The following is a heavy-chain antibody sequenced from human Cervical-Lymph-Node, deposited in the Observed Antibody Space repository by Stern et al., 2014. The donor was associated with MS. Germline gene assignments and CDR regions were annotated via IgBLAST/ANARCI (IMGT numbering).Heavy chain of an antibody. V-gene: IGHV1-46*01. Sequence: MQLVESGAEVKKPGASVKVSCRASGFPFTSYYIHWMRQAPGQGLEWMGVINPGDGSTTYAPKFQGRVTVTRDTSTNTVYMELQSLRSDDTAVYFCARDYYGSGSPPRFWGQGTLVTVSS. CDR3: ARDYYGSGSPPRF. CDR1: GFPFTSYY. D-gene: IGHD3-10*01. J-gene: IGHJ4*02. CDR2: INPGDGST.